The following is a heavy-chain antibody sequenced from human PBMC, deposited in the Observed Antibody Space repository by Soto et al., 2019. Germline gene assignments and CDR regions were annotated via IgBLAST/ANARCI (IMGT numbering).Heavy chain of an antibody. D-gene: IGHD2-15*01. Sequence: GGSLRLSCAASGFTFSSYWMSWVRQAPGKGLEWVANIKQDGSEKYYVDSVKGRFTISRDNAKSSLYLQMNSLRAEDTAVYYCAREDIVVVVANNWFDPWGQGTLVTVSS. CDR2: IKQDGSEK. J-gene: IGHJ5*02. CDR1: GFTFSSYW. CDR3: AREDIVVVVANNWFDP. V-gene: IGHV3-7*01.